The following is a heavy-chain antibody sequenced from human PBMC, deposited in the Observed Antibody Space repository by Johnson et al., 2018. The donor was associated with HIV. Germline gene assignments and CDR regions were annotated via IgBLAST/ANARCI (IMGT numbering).Heavy chain of an antibody. Sequence: QMQLVESGGGVVQPGRSLRLSCAASGFTFSSYAMHWVRQAPGKGLDWVAVLSYDGSNKYYADSVKGRFTISRDNSKNTLYLQMNSLRAEDTAVYYCARGGYSSGWIYAFDIWGQGTMVTVSS. CDR3: ARGGYSSGWIYAFDI. CDR2: LSYDGSNK. D-gene: IGHD6-19*01. V-gene: IGHV3-30*04. CDR1: GFTFSSYA. J-gene: IGHJ3*02.